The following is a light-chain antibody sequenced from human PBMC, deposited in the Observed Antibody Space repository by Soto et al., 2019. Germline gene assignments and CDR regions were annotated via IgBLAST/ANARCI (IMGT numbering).Light chain of an antibody. CDR3: QQRSNWPPIT. CDR2: GAS. J-gene: IGKJ5*01. V-gene: IGKV3-11*01. Sequence: EIVLTQSPATLSASPGERATLSCRASQSVSSSYLAWYQQKPGQAPRLLIYGASNRATGIPARFSGSGSGTDFTLTISSLEPEDFAVYYCQQRSNWPPITFGQGTRLEIK. CDR1: QSVSSSY.